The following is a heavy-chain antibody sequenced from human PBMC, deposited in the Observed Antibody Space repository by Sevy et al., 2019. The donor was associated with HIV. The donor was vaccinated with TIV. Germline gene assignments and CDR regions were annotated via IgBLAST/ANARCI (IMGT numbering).Heavy chain of an antibody. CDR1: GYTFTSYY. CDR2: INPSGGST. V-gene: IGHV1-46*01. Sequence: ASVKVSCKASGYTFTSYYMHWVRQAPGQGLEWMVIINPSGGSTSYAQKFQGRVTMTRDTSTSTVYMELSSLRSEDTAVYYCATTVVVVYGMDVWGQGTTVTVSS. J-gene: IGHJ6*02. CDR3: ATTVVVVYGMDV. D-gene: IGHD2-15*01.